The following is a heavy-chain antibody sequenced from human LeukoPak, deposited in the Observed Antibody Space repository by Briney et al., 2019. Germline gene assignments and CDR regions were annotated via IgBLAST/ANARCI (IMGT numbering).Heavy chain of an antibody. D-gene: IGHD3/OR15-3a*01. CDR3: ARVEATRYDLDY. J-gene: IGHJ4*02. CDR1: GFTFTTYW. V-gene: IGHV3-74*01. Sequence: GGSLRLSCAASGFTFTTYWMHWVRQAPGKGLVWVSHINSDGSITSYADSVKGRFTISRDNAKNTLYLQMSSLRAEDTAVYYCARVEATRYDLDYWGQGTLVTVSS. CDR2: INSDGSIT.